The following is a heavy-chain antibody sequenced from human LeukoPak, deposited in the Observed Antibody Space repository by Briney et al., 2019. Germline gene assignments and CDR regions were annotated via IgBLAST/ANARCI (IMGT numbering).Heavy chain of an antibody. V-gene: IGHV3-7*01. Sequence: GGSLRLSCAASGFTFSSYSMSWVRQAPGKGLEWVANIKQDGNEKYFVDSVKGRFTISRDNAKNSVYLQMNSLRAEDTAVYYCTRDATYYLRYGYFDYWGQGTLVTVSS. J-gene: IGHJ4*02. D-gene: IGHD2/OR15-2a*01. CDR1: GFTFSSYS. CDR3: TRDATYYLRYGYFDY. CDR2: IKQDGNEK.